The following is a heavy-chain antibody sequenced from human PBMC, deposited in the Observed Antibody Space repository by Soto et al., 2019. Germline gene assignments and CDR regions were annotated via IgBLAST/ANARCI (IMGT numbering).Heavy chain of an antibody. CDR3: AREDSIVIPAVSDF. V-gene: IGHV3-21*01. D-gene: IGHD2-2*01. Sequence: LRLSCTVSGFAFNNYGINWVRQAPGKGLEWVSSISKSDYTYYSDSVKGRFTISRDNAKNSVSLQMNTLRVEDTAVYYCAREDSIVIPAVSDFWGQGTLVTVSS. CDR1: GFAFNNYG. J-gene: IGHJ4*02. CDR2: ISKSDYT.